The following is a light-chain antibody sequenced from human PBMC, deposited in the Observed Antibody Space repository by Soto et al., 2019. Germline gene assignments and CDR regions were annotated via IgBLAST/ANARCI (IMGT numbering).Light chain of an antibody. CDR1: TGAVTSAHY. V-gene: IGLV7-46*01. CDR2: NTS. Sequence: QTVVTQEPSLTVSPGGTVTLTCGSSTGAVTSAHYPYWFQQKPGQAPRTLVYNTSDKHSWAPARFSGSLLGGKAALTLSGAQPEDEAEYYCLLSYSGARVFGGGTKLTVL. J-gene: IGLJ3*02. CDR3: LLSYSGARV.